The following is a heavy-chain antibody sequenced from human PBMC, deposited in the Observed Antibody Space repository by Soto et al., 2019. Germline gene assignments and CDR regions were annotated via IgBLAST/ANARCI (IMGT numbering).Heavy chain of an antibody. V-gene: IGHV1-2*02. Sequence: ASVKVSCKASGYTFTGYYMHWVRQAHGQGLEWMGWINPNSGGTNYAQKFQGRVTMTRDTSISTAYMELSRLRSDDTAVYYCARTWFGELAFDYWGQGTLVTVSS. CDR1: GYTFTGYY. CDR3: ARTWFGELAFDY. CDR2: INPNSGGT. J-gene: IGHJ4*02. D-gene: IGHD3-10*01.